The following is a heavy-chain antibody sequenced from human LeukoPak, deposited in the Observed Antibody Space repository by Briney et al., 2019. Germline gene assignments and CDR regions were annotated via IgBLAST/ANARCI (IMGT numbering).Heavy chain of an antibody. CDR3: ARDKDFWSGYPIDY. J-gene: IGHJ4*02. CDR2: ITASGTAM. CDR1: GFTFSSYS. D-gene: IGHD3-3*01. Sequence: PGGSLRLSCAASGFTFSSYSMNWVRQAPGKGLEWVSHITASGTAMFYADSVKGRFTISRDNAKNSLYLQMNSLRDEDTAVYYCARDKDFWSGYPIDYWGQGTLVTVSS. V-gene: IGHV3-48*02.